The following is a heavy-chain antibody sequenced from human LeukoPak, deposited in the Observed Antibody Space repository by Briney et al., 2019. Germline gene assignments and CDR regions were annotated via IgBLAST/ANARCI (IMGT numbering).Heavy chain of an antibody. CDR2: IIPIFGTA. V-gene: IGHV1-69*05. CDR1: GGTFSSYA. D-gene: IGHD6-13*01. Sequence: SVKVSSTASGGTFSSYAISWVRQAPGQGLGWMGGIIPIFGTANYAQKFQGRVTITTDESTSTAYMELSSLRSEDTAVYYCALVIAAALRGWFDPWGQGTLVTVSS. CDR3: ALVIAAALRGWFDP. J-gene: IGHJ5*02.